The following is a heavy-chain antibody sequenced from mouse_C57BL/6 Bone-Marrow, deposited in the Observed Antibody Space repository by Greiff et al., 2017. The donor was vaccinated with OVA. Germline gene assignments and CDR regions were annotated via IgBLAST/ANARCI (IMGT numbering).Heavy chain of an antibody. CDR1: GYTFTSYW. D-gene: IGHD1-1*01. Sequence: SGTVLARPGASVKMSCKTSGYTFTSYWMHWVKQRPGQGLEWIGAIYPGNSDTSYNQKFKGKAKLTAVTSASTAYMELSSLTNEDSAVYYCTRRTFITTVVAHWYFDVWGTGTTVTVSS. J-gene: IGHJ1*03. CDR3: TRRTFITTVVAHWYFDV. CDR2: IYPGNSDT. V-gene: IGHV1-5*01.